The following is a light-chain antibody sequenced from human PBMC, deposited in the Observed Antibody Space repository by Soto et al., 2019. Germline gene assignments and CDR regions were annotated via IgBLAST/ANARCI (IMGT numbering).Light chain of an antibody. CDR1: QSLLQRSGYHY. CDR3: LHALQPPPA. CDR2: LGS. Sequence: DIVLTQSPLSLPVTPGEPASISCRSSQSLLQRSGYHYLDWYLQKPGQSPQLLIYLGSSRATGVPDRFSGSGSGTDFTLKISRVEAEDVGVYYCLHALQPPPAFGQGTKVEIK. J-gene: IGKJ1*01. V-gene: IGKV2-28*01.